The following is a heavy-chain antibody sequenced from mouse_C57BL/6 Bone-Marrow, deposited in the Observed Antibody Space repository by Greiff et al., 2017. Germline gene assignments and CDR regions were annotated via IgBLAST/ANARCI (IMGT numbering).Heavy chain of an antibody. V-gene: IGHV2-2*01. D-gene: IGHD2-5*01. CDR3: ARAYYSNWGFAY. Sequence: VKLVESGPGLVQPSQSLSITCTVSGFSFTSYGVHWVRQSPGKGLEWLGVIWSGGRTDYNAAFISRLSISKNNSESQVFFKMNSLQAADTAIYYCARAYYSNWGFAYWGQGTLVTVSA. J-gene: IGHJ3*01. CDR2: IWSGGRT. CDR1: GFSFTSYG.